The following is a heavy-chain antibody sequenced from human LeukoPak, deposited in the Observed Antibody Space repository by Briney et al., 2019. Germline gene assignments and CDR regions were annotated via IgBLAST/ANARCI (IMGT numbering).Heavy chain of an antibody. D-gene: IGHD2-2*02. J-gene: IGHJ4*02. Sequence: GRSLRLSCAASGFTFSSYGMHWVRQAPGKGLEWVAVISYDGSNKYYADSVKGRFTISRDNSKNTPYLQMNSLRAEDTAVYYCAKGYCSSTSCYTDDYWGQGTLVTVSS. CDR3: AKGYCSSTSCYTDDY. CDR1: GFTFSSYG. V-gene: IGHV3-30*18. CDR2: ISYDGSNK.